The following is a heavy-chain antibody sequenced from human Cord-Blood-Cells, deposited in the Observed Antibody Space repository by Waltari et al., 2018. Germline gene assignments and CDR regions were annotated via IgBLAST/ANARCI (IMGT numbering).Heavy chain of an antibody. Sequence: EVQLVESGGGLVQPGGSLRLSCAASGFTFSSYWMSWVRQAPGKGLEGVANKKQDGSEKYYVDSVKGRFTIARDNAKNSLYLQMNSLRAEDTAVYYCARVFQLGSHFDYWGQGTLVTVSS. CDR1: GFTFSSYW. CDR3: ARVFQLGSHFDY. CDR2: KKQDGSEK. D-gene: IGHD7-27*01. V-gene: IGHV3-7*01. J-gene: IGHJ4*02.